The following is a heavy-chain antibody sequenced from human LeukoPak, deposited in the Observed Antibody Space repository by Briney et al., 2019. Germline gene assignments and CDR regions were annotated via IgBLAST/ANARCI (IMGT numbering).Heavy chain of an antibody. CDR2: INHSGST. D-gene: IGHD2-2*01. J-gene: IGHJ6*03. Sequence: SETLSLTCAVYGGSFSGYYWAWIRQPPGKGLEWIGEINHSGSTHYNPSLKSRVTISVDTSKNQFSLKVSSVTAADTAVYYCARVGCSSSSCNVSYYYHYYYMDVWGKGTTVTVSS. V-gene: IGHV4-34*01. CDR3: ARVGCSSSSCNVSYYYHYYYMDV. CDR1: GGSFSGYY.